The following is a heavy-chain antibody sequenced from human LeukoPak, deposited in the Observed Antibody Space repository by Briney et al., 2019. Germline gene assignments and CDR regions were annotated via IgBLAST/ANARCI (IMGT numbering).Heavy chain of an antibody. V-gene: IGHV4-59*01. Sequence: KSSETLSLTCTVSGGSISSYYWSWIRQPPGKGLEWIGYIYYSGSTNYNPSLKSRVTISVDTSKNQFSLKLSSVTAADTAVYYCARRAVAGREYWFDPWGQGTLVTVSS. CDR2: IYYSGST. CDR1: GGSISSYY. CDR3: ARRAVAGREYWFDP. J-gene: IGHJ5*02. D-gene: IGHD6-19*01.